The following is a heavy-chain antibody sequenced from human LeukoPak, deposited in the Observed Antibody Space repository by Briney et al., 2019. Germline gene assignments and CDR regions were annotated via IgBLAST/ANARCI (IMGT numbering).Heavy chain of an antibody. V-gene: IGHV4-4*02. Sequence: SETLSLTCAISGGSISSRNWWNWVRQPPGQGLEWIGEMHHSGSTNYNPSLKSRVAISLDKTKNQFSLGLSSVAAADTALYYCARAQEGCSRASCYLEPWGQGTLVTVSS. CDR2: MHHSGST. CDR3: ARAQEGCSRASCYLEP. D-gene: IGHD2-2*01. J-gene: IGHJ5*02. CDR1: GGSISSRNW.